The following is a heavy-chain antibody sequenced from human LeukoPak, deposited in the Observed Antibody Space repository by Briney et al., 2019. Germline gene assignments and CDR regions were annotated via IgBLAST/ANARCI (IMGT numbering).Heavy chain of an antibody. CDR1: GGSISSSSSY. J-gene: IGHJ5*02. CDR3: ARGIYCSNGVCIVNHLFVP. Sequence: SETLSLTCTVSGGSISSSSSYWGWIRQPPGKGLEWIGSVYYSGSTYYNPSLKSRVTISVDTSKNQFSLKLSSVTAADTAVYYCARGIYCSNGVCIVNHLFVPWGQGTLVTVPS. V-gene: IGHV4-39*01. CDR2: VYYSGST. D-gene: IGHD2-8*01.